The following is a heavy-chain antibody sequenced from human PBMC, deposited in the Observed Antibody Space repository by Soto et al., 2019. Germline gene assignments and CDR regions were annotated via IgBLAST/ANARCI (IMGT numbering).Heavy chain of an antibody. Sequence: GGSLRLSCAVSGFTFSDHYMDWVRQAPGKGLEWVGRSKHKAEMYTTEYAASVKGRFTVSRDDSKSSLYLQMNILNTEDTAIYYCTRSGGPSSPIDFWGPGTLVTVSS. CDR3: TRSGGPSSPIDF. D-gene: IGHD2-15*01. V-gene: IGHV3-72*01. CDR2: SKHKAEMYTT. J-gene: IGHJ4*02. CDR1: GFTFSDHY.